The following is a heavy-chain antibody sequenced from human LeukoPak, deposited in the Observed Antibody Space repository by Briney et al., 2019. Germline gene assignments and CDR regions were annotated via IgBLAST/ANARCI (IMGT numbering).Heavy chain of an antibody. Sequence: GGSLRLSCAASGFIFSSYAMHWVRQAPGKGLVCVARIKSDGTYRDYGDSVRGRFTISRDNAKDTLYLQMNSLRAEDTAVYYCVRDDRSYGVDYWGQGTPVTVSS. V-gene: IGHV3-74*01. J-gene: IGHJ4*02. CDR1: GFIFSSYA. D-gene: IGHD4-17*01. CDR3: VRDDRSYGVDY. CDR2: IKSDGTYR.